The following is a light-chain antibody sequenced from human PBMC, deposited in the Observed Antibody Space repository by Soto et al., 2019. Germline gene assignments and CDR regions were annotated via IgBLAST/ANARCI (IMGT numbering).Light chain of an antibody. V-gene: IGKV1-9*01. J-gene: IGKJ4*01. CDR2: GAS. CDR1: QDISYY. CDR3: QQVHDYPIT. Sequence: DIQLAQSPSFLSASVGDRVTVTCRSSQDISYYLAWYQQKPGKAPKVLIYGASTLQSGVPPRFGGSGSGTAFTLTISNLQPEDFATYYCQQVHDYPITFGGGTKVEI.